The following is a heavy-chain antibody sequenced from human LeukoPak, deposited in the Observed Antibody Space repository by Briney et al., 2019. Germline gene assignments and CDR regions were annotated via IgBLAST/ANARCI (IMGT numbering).Heavy chain of an antibody. J-gene: IGHJ5*02. Sequence: ASVKVSCKASGYTFTGYYMHWVRQAPGQGLEWMGWINPNSGGTNYAQKFQGRVTTTRDTSISTAYMELSRLRSDDTAVYYCARAPRPIAAAGTGTKNSNWFDPWGQGTLVTVSS. CDR2: INPNSGGT. D-gene: IGHD6-13*01. CDR3: ARAPRPIAAAGTGTKNSNWFDP. V-gene: IGHV1-2*02. CDR1: GYTFTGYY.